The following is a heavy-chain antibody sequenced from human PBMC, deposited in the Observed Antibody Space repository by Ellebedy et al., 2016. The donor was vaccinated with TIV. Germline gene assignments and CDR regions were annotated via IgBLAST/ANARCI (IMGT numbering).Heavy chain of an antibody. D-gene: IGHD3-22*01. CDR2: IDWDDDK. CDR1: GFSLSTSGMC. J-gene: IGHJ4*02. V-gene: IGHV2-70*12. Sequence: SGPTLVKPTQTLTLTCTFSGFSLSTSGMCVSWIRQPPGKALEWLARIDWDDDKYYSTSLKTRLTISKDTSKNQVVLTMTNMHPADTGTYYCVSRLQYYDSQYYVDYWGQGTLVTVSS. CDR3: VSRLQYYDSQYYVDY.